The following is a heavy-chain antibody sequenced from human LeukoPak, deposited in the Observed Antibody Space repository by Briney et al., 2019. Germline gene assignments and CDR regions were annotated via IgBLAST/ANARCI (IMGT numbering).Heavy chain of an antibody. Sequence: SETLSLTCTVSGGSISSYYWSWIRQPAGKGLEWIGRIYTSGSTNYNPSLKSRVTMSVDTSKNQFSLKLSSVTAADTAVYYCARAEYCGGDCYSHYYYYMDVWGKGTTVTVSS. CDR2: IYTSGST. D-gene: IGHD2-21*01. J-gene: IGHJ6*03. V-gene: IGHV4-4*07. CDR1: GGSISSYY. CDR3: ARAEYCGGDCYSHYYYYMDV.